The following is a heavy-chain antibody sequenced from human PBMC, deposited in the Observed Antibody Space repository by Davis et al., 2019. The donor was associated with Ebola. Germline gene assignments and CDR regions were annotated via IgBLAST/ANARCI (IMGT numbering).Heavy chain of an antibody. V-gene: IGHV1-8*02. J-gene: IGHJ6*04. CDR1: GYTFSSYG. Sequence: ASVKVSCKASGYTFSSYGFSWVRQAPGQGLEWMGWVNPNTGNTGYAQKFQGRVTMTRSTSMSTVYMELRSLSSDDTAVYYCARGPGELSWLGLDVWGKGTTVTVSS. CDR3: ARGPGELSWLGLDV. D-gene: IGHD3-10*01. CDR2: VNPNTGNT.